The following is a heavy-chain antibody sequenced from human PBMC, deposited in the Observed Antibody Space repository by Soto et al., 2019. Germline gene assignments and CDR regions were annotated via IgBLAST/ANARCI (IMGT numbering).Heavy chain of an antibody. CDR2: IYYSGST. CDR1: GGSISSYY. D-gene: IGHD3-22*01. J-gene: IGHJ4*02. Sequence: SETLSLTCTVSGGSISSYYWSWIRQPPGKGLEWIGYIYYSGSTNYNPSLKSRVTISVDTSKNQFSLKLSPVTAADTAVYYCARSLDYYDSSGYSFDYWGQGTLVTVS. V-gene: IGHV4-59*01. CDR3: ARSLDYYDSSGYSFDY.